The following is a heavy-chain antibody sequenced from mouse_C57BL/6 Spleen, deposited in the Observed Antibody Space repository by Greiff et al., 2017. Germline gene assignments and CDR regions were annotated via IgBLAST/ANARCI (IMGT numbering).Heavy chain of an antibody. CDR1: GYSFTGYY. CDR3: ARKVIYYDYVFDY. Sequence: VQLKESGPELVKPGASVKISCKASGYSFTGYYMNWVKQSPEKSLEWIGEINPSTGGTTYNQKFKAKATLTVDKSSSTAYMQLNSLTSEDSAVYYCARKVIYYDYVFDYWGQGTTRTVSS. J-gene: IGHJ2*01. D-gene: IGHD2-4*01. CDR2: INPSTGGT. V-gene: IGHV1-42*01.